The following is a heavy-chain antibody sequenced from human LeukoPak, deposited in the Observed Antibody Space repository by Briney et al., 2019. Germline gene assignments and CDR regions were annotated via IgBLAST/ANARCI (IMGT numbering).Heavy chain of an antibody. Sequence: GSLRLSCAASGFSFSSAWMNWVRRSPGKGLEWIGFVHSSGTTAFNPSLRSRLSTSVDTSKNQFSLKLSSVTAADTAVYYCARWGHSGTSTIDAFDIWGQGTLVTVSS. D-gene: IGHD1-26*01. V-gene: IGHV4-59*01. J-gene: IGHJ3*02. CDR1: GFSFSSAW. CDR2: VHSSGTT. CDR3: ARWGHSGTSTIDAFDI.